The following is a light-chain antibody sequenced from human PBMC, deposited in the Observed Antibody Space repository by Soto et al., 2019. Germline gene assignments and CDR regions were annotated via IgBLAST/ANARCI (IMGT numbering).Light chain of an antibody. CDR2: GNS. J-gene: IGLJ2*01. CDR3: QSYDSSLSVSV. V-gene: IGLV1-40*01. Sequence: QSVLTQPPSVSGAPGQRVPISFTGSSSKIGAGYDVHWYQQLPGTAPKLLIYGNSNRPSGVPDRFSGSKSGTSASLAITGLQAEDEADYYCQSYDSSLSVSVFGGGTKLTVL. CDR1: SSKIGAGYD.